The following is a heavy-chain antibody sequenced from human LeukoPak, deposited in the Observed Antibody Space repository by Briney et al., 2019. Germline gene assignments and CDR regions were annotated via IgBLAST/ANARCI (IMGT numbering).Heavy chain of an antibody. CDR2: INWNGGSI. CDR1: GFTFDDYG. V-gene: IGHV3-20*04. CDR3: ARGYCSGGSCWYFGY. Sequence: GGSLRLSCAASGFTFDDYGMNWVRQAPGKGLEWVSGINWNGGSIGYGDSVEGRFTISRDNAKSSLYLQMNSLRAEDTALYYCARGYCSGGSCWYFGYWGQGTPVTVSS. D-gene: IGHD2-15*01. J-gene: IGHJ4*02.